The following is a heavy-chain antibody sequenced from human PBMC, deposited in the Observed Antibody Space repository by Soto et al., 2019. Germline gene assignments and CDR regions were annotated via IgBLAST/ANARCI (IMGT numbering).Heavy chain of an antibody. V-gene: IGHV3-23*01. CDR3: AKDSRISPYYDFWSGYPPSYYYYYMDV. Sequence: PGGSLRLSCATSGFTFSIYAMSWVRQAPGKGLEWVSAISGSGGSTYYADSVKGRFTISRDNSKNTLYLQMNSLRAEDTAVYYCAKDSRISPYYDFWSGYPPSYYYYYMDVWGKGTTVTVSS. CDR2: ISGSGGST. D-gene: IGHD3-3*01. CDR1: GFTFSIYA. J-gene: IGHJ6*03.